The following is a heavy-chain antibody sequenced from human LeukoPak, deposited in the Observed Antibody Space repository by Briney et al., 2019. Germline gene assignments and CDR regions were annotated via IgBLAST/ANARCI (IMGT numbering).Heavy chain of an antibody. CDR1: GYAFTGYY. CDR3: ARGVYQGDYFDY. D-gene: IGHD6-6*01. Sequence: ASVKVSCKASGYAFTGYYLHWVRQAPGQGLEWMGRINPTNGATDYAQKFQGRVTMTRDTSISTAYMELSRLRSDDTAVYYCARGVYQGDYFDYWGQGTLVTVSS. V-gene: IGHV1-2*06. J-gene: IGHJ4*02. CDR2: INPTNGAT.